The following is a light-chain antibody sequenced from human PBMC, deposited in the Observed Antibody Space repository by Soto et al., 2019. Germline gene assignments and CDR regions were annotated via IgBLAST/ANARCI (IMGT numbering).Light chain of an antibody. CDR2: AAS. CDR3: QQSYSSPPT. V-gene: IGKV1-39*01. CDR1: QDISTS. J-gene: IGKJ1*01. Sequence: DIPLPQSPSSLSASLGDRVTITCRASQDISTSLAWYQQKQGKAPQLLIFAASSLQSGVPSRFSGSRSGPDFNLTISSLQPEDFATYYGQQSYSSPPTFGQGTKVDI.